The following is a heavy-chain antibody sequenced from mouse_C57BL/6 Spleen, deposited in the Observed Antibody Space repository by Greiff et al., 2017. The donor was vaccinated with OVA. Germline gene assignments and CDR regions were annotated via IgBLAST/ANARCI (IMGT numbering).Heavy chain of an antibody. CDR2: ISSGVDYI. Sequence: EVHLVESGEGLVKPGGSLKLSCAASGFTFSSYAMSWVRQTPEKRLEWVAYISSGVDYIYYADTVKGRFTISRDNARNTLYLQMSRLKSEDTAMYYCTIPAYYYGSSYGYFDVWGTGTTVTVSS. CDR3: TIPAYYYGSSYGYFDV. V-gene: IGHV5-9-1*02. D-gene: IGHD1-1*01. J-gene: IGHJ1*03. CDR1: GFTFSSYA.